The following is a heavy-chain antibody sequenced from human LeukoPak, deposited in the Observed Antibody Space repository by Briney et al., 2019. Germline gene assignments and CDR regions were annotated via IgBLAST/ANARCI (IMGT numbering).Heavy chain of an antibody. CDR1: GFTFRDYS. CDR2: IARDDFT. CDR3: VKERDRGTDVADDFDL. D-gene: IGHD6-19*01. J-gene: IGHJ4*02. V-gene: IGHV3-23*01. Sequence: GASLRLSCVASGFTFRDYSMAWVRQVPGGGLEWVSAIARDDFTVYPDPLKGRFAISRDNSRNTLYLQMNSPRAEDTAVYYCVKERDRGTDVADDFDLWGQGTPVTVSS.